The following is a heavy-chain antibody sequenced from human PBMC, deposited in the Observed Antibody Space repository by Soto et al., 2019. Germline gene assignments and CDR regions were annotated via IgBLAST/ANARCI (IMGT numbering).Heavy chain of an antibody. J-gene: IGHJ5*02. CDR3: ARHQRAYYYDSSGLNWFDP. D-gene: IGHD3-22*01. CDR2: IDPSDSYT. Sequence: GESLKISCRGSGYSFTSYWISWVRQVPGKGLAWMGRIDPSDSYTNYSPSFQGHVTISADQSISTAYLQWSSLKAPDTALYYCARHQRAYYYDSSGLNWFDPWGQGTLVTVSS. CDR1: GYSFTSYW. V-gene: IGHV5-10-1*01.